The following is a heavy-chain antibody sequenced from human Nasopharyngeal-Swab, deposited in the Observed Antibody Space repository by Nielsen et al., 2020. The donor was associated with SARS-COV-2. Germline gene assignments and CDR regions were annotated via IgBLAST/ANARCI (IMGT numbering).Heavy chain of an antibody. D-gene: IGHD6-13*01. J-gene: IGHJ3*02. CDR3: ARSSGIAAVGNAFDI. CDR2: IIPILGIA. CDR1: GGTFSSYA. Sequence: SVKVSCKASGGTFSSYAISWVRQAPGQGLEWMGGIIPILGIANYAQKFQGRVTITADKSTSTAYMELSSLRSEDTAVDYCARSSGIAAVGNAFDIWGQGTMVTVSS. V-gene: IGHV1-69*10.